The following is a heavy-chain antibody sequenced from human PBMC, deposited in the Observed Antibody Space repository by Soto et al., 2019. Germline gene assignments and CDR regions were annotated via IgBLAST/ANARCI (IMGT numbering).Heavy chain of an antibody. V-gene: IGHV3-23*01. CDR3: AKDLDVLRFLELDY. CDR1: GFTFSSYA. D-gene: IGHD3-3*01. J-gene: IGHJ4*02. Sequence: EVKLLESGGGLVQPGGSLRLSCAASGFTFSSYAMSWVRQAPGKGLEWVLAISGRGGSTYYADSVNGRFTISRDNSKNTLYLQMISLRAEDTAVYYCAKDLDVLRFLELDYWGQGTLVTVSS. CDR2: ISGRGGST.